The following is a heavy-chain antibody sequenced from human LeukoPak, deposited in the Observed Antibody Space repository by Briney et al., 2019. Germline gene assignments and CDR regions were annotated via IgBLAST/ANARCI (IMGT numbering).Heavy chain of an antibody. J-gene: IGHJ4*02. V-gene: IGHV3-23*01. CDR1: GFTFSSYA. CDR3: AKTRPLDSSSWSHGDY. CDR2: ISGSGDST. Sequence: GGSLRLSCAVSGFTFSSYAMSWVRQAPGKGLEWVSAISGSGDSTYYGDSVKGRFTISRDNSKNTLYLQMNSLRAEDTAVYYCAKTRPLDSSSWSHGDYWGQGTLVTVSS. D-gene: IGHD6-13*01.